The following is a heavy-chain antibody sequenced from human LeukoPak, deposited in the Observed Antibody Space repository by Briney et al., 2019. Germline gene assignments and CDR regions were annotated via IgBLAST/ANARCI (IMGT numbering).Heavy chain of an antibody. CDR1: GFTFITYA. J-gene: IGHJ6*02. CDR3: ASQGGQYSSSRAYYGMDV. Sequence: GGSLRLSCAASGFTFITYAIHWVRQAPGKGLEWVAVISSDGSNKYYADSVKGRFTISRDNSKNTLYLQMNSLRAEDTAVYYCASQGGQYSSSRAYYGMDVWGQGTTVTVSS. D-gene: IGHD6-13*01. CDR2: ISSDGSNK. V-gene: IGHV3-30-3*01.